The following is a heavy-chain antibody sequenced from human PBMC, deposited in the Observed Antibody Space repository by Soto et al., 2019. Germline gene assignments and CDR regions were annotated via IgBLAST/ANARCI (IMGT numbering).Heavy chain of an antibody. J-gene: IGHJ5*02. CDR2: ISAYNGNT. V-gene: IGHV1-18*01. CDR3: AIDLVGWQLVGSHRWFDP. Sequence: VKRSCKAAGYGFTSYGIGLVRQTTRQGLEWMGWISAYNGNTNYAQKLQGRVTMTTDTSTSTAYMELRSLRSDDTAVYYCAIDLVGWQLVGSHRWFDPSGQATLLSLSS. CDR1: GYGFTSYG. D-gene: IGHD2-8*02.